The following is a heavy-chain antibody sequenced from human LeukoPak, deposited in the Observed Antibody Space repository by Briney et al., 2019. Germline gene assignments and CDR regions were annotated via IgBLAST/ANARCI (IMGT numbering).Heavy chain of an antibody. Sequence: SETLSLTCTVSGGSITSNDYYWGWLRQPPGKGLEWIGEINHSGSTNYNPSLKSRVTISVDTSKNQFSLKLSSVTAADTAVYYCARVLRDFWNDAFDIWGQGTMVTVSS. CDR1: GGSITSNDYY. V-gene: IGHV4-39*07. D-gene: IGHD3-3*01. J-gene: IGHJ3*02. CDR3: ARVLRDFWNDAFDI. CDR2: INHSGST.